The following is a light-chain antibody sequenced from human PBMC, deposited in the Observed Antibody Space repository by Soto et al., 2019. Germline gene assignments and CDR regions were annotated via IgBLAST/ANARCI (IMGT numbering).Light chain of an antibody. CDR1: SSDVGGYNY. J-gene: IGLJ1*01. CDR2: EVS. CDR3: GSYADSNNYV. Sequence: QSALTQPPSASGSPGQSVTISCTGTSSDVGGYNYVSWYQQYPGKAPKIMIYEVSTRPSGVPDRFSGSKSGNTASLTVSGLQAEDEADYYCGSYADSNNYVFGTGTKLTVL. V-gene: IGLV2-8*01.